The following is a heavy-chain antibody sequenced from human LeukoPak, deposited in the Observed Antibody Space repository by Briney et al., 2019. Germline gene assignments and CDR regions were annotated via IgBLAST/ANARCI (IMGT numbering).Heavy chain of an antibody. V-gene: IGHV4-59*01. CDR3: ARESWYYDSSGYLYNWFDP. Sequence: SETLSLTCTVSGGSISSYYWSWIRQPPGKGLEWIGYIYYSGSTNYNPSLKSRVTISVDTSKNQFSLKLSSVTAADTAVYYCARESWYYDSSGYLYNWFDPWGQGTLVTVSP. J-gene: IGHJ5*02. CDR1: GGSISSYY. D-gene: IGHD3-22*01. CDR2: IYYSGST.